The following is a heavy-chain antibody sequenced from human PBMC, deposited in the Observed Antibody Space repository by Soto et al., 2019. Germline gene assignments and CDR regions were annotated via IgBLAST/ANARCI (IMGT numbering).Heavy chain of an antibody. CDR3: ARVLRGSYSSGWHEYYYYGMDV. CDR1: GFTVSSNY. V-gene: IGHV3-66*01. D-gene: IGHD6-19*01. J-gene: IGHJ6*02. Sequence: PGGSLRLSCAAPGFTVSSNYMSWVRQAPGKGLEWVSVIYSGGSTYYADSVKGRFTISRDNSKNTLYLQMNSLRAEDTAVYYCARVLRGSYSSGWHEYYYYGMDVWGQGTTVTVSS. CDR2: IYSGGST.